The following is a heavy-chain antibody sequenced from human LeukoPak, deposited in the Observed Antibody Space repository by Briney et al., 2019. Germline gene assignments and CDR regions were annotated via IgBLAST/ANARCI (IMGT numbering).Heavy chain of an antibody. D-gene: IGHD3-10*01. Sequence: ASVKVSCKASGYTFTSYGISWVRQAPGQGLEWMGWISAYNGNTNYAQKLQGRVTMTTDTSTSTAYMELRSLRSDDTAVYYCARDIWFGELFNWFGPWGQGTLVTVSS. V-gene: IGHV1-18*01. CDR2: ISAYNGNT. CDR3: ARDIWFGELFNWFGP. J-gene: IGHJ5*02. CDR1: GYTFTSYG.